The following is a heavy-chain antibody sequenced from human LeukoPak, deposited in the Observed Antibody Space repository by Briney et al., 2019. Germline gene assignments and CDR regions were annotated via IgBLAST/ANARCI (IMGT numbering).Heavy chain of an antibody. D-gene: IGHD6-6*01. CDR3: ARGPLDSSSTFDY. CDR1: GYTFTSYD. Sequence: VASVKVSCKASGYTFTSYDINWVRQATGQGLEWMGWMNPNSGNTGYAQKFQGRVTMTRNTSISTAYMELSSLRSEDAAVYYCARGPLDSSSTFDYWGQGTLATVSS. V-gene: IGHV1-8*01. J-gene: IGHJ4*02. CDR2: MNPNSGNT.